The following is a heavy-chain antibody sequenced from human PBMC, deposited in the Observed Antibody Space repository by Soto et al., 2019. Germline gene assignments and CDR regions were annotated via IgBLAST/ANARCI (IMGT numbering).Heavy chain of an antibody. CDR3: LKAVYDILTGYYLPYYYGMDV. V-gene: IGHV3-64D*08. CDR1: GFTFSSYA. CDR2: ISSNGGST. J-gene: IGHJ6*02. D-gene: IGHD3-9*01. Sequence: PGGSLRLSCSASGFTFSSYATHWVRQAPGKGLEYVSAISSNGGSTYYADSVKGRFTISRDNSKNTLYLQMSSLRAEDTAVYYCLKAVYDILTGYYLPYYYGMDVWGQGTTVTVSS.